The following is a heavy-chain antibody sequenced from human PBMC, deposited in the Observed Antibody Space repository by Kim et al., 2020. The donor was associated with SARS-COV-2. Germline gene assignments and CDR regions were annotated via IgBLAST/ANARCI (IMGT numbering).Heavy chain of an antibody. J-gene: IGHJ4*02. CDR3: ARPPASVRGVSVSRYYFDF. CDR2: INPSGGST. CDR1: GYTFTSHY. V-gene: IGHV1-46*01. Sequence: ASVKVSCKASGYTFTSHYMHWVRQAPGQGLEWMGIINPSGGSTSYAQKFQGRVTMPRDTSTSTVYMEPSSLRSEDTAVYYCARPPASVRGVSVSRYYFDFWGQGTLVTVSS. D-gene: IGHD3-10*01.